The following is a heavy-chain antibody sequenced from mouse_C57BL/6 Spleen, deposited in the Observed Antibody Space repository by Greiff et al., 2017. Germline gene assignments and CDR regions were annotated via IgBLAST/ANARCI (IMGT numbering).Heavy chain of an antibody. CDR1: GYTFTDYY. J-gene: IGHJ1*03. CDR2: IHPNSGST. D-gene: IGHD4-1*01. CDR3: ARYWDGYFDV. V-gene: IGHV1-64*01. Sequence: QVQLQQSGPELVKPGASVKISCKASGYTFTDYYMNWVKQRPGQGLEWIGMIHPNSGSTNYNEKFKSKATLTVDKSSSTAYMQLSSLTSEDSAVYCCARYWDGYFDVWGTGTTVTVSS.